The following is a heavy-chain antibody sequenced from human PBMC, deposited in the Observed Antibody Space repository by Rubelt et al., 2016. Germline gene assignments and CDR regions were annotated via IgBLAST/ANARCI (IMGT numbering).Heavy chain of an antibody. J-gene: IGHJ6*02. CDR3: ARDRLDYYYYGMDV. D-gene: IGHD5-12*01. CDR2: IYHSGST. Sequence: SNWWSWVRQPPGKGLEWIGEIYHSGSTNYNPSLKSRVTISVDTSKNQFSLKLSSVTAADTAVYYCARDRLDYYYYGMDVWGQGTTVTVSS. CDR1: SNW. V-gene: IGHV4-4*02.